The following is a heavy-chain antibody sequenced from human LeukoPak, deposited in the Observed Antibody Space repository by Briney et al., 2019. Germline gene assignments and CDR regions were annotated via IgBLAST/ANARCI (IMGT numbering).Heavy chain of an antibody. CDR2: MFASGST. Sequence: SETLSLTCTVSGGSISSFYWNWIRQPAGKGLEWIGRMFASGSTIYNPSLTSRVTMSVDASKNHIYLSLSSVTAADTAVYYRARGFQYSSSWYGGFDPWGQGILVTVSS. D-gene: IGHD6-13*01. V-gene: IGHV4-4*07. CDR3: ARGFQYSSSWYGGFDP. J-gene: IGHJ5*02. CDR1: GGSISSFY.